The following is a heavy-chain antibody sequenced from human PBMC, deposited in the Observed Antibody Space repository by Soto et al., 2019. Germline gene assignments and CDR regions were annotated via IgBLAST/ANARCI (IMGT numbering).Heavy chain of an antibody. V-gene: IGHV3-30*18. D-gene: IGHD3-10*01. CDR2: ISYDGSNK. CDR3: AKDLAAQRGFDWFDP. CDR1: GFTFSSYG. J-gene: IGHJ5*02. Sequence: PGGSLRLSCAASGFTFSSYGMHWVRQAPGKGLEWVAVISYDGSNKYYADSVKGRFTISRDNSKNTLYLQMNSLRAEDTAVYYCAKDLAAQRGFDWFDPWGQGTLVTVS.